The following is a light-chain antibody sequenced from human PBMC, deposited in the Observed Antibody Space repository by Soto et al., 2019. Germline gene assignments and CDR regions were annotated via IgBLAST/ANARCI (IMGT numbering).Light chain of an antibody. J-gene: IGLJ1*01. CDR2: RND. V-gene: IGLV1-47*01. CDR1: ISNIGNNY. CDR3: AAWDDTVRSYV. Sequence: QSVLTQPSPVSGTPGQGVTISCYGSISNIGNNYVYWFQQLPGTAPKVLSNRNDQRPSGVPDRFSGSKSGTSASLAISWLRSEDEADYYCAAWDDTVRSYVFGSGTKLTVL.